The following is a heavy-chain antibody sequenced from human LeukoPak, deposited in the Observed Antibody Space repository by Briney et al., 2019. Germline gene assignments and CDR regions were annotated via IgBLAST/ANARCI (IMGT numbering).Heavy chain of an antibody. CDR3: ARARKAKVVITSPFDY. D-gene: IGHD3-22*01. Sequence: SETLSLTCTVSGGSISSYYWSWIRQPAGKGLEWIGRINPGGSTYYNPSLKSRVTISVDTSKNQFSLKLSSVTAADTAVYYCARARKAKVVITSPFDYWGQGTLVTVSS. CDR2: INPGGST. CDR1: GGSISSYY. V-gene: IGHV4-4*07. J-gene: IGHJ4*02.